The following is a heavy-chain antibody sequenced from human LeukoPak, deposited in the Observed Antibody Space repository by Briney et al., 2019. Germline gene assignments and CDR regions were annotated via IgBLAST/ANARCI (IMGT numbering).Heavy chain of an antibody. CDR1: GGSFSGYY. CDR3: ARGSRGVVVPAATRRYNWSDP. D-gene: IGHD2-2*01. Sequence: SETLSLTCAVYGGSFSGYYWSWIRQPPGKGLEWIGQINHSGSTNYNPSLKSRVTISVDTSKNQFSLKLSSVTAADTAVYYCARGSRGVVVPAATRRYNWSDPWGQGTLVTVSS. J-gene: IGHJ5*02. CDR2: INHSGST. V-gene: IGHV4-34*01.